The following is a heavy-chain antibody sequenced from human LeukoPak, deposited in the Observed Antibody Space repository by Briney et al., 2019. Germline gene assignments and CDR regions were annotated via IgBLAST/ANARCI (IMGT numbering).Heavy chain of an antibody. V-gene: IGHV4-34*01. D-gene: IGHD3-10*01. CDR1: GFTFSNYW. J-gene: IGHJ4*02. CDR3: ARHTAYYGSGSPQTVDY. Sequence: GSLRLSCAASGFTFSNYWMSWIRQPPGKGLEWIGEINHSGSTNYNPSLKSRVTISVDTSKNQFSLKLSSVTAADTAVYYCARHTAYYGSGSPQTVDYWGQGTLVTVSS. CDR2: INHSGST.